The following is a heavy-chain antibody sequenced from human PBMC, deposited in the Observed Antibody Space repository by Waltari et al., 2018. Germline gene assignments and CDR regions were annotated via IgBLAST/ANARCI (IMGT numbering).Heavy chain of an antibody. V-gene: IGHV4-4*07. Sequence: QVQLQESGPGLVKPSETLSLTCTVSGGSISSYYWSWIRQPAGKGLEWIGRIYTSGSTNYNPSIKSRVTMSVDTSKNQFSLKLSSVTAADTAVYYCARDRGGSGRHYYYMDVWGKGTTVTVSS. J-gene: IGHJ6*03. CDR3: ARDRGGSGRHYYYMDV. CDR2: IYTSGST. CDR1: GGSISSYY. D-gene: IGHD3-10*01.